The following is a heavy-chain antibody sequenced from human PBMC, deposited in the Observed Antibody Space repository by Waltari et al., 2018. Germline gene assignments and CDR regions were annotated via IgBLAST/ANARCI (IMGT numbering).Heavy chain of an antibody. CDR2: IYYSGST. D-gene: IGHD4-17*01. CDR1: GGSISSRSYY. Sequence: QLQLQESGPGLVKPSETLSLTCTVSGGSISSRSYYWGWIRQPPGKGLEWIGSIYYSGSTYYNPSLKSRVTISVDTSKNQFSLKLSSVTAADTAVYYCARHRPYGDYGIDYWGQGTLVTVSS. J-gene: IGHJ4*02. CDR3: ARHRPYGDYGIDY. V-gene: IGHV4-39*01.